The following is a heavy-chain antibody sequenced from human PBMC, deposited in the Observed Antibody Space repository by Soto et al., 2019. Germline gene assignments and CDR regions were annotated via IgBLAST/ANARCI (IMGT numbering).Heavy chain of an antibody. J-gene: IGHJ4*02. CDR2: IYWDDDK. Sequence: QITLKESGPTLVKPTQTLTLTCTFSGFSLSTSGVGVGWIRQPPGKALEWLALIYWDDDKRYSPSLKSRLTITKDTSKNQVVLTMTTMDPVDTATYYCARRGYCSGGSCYADLDYWGQGTLVTVSS. CDR3: ARRGYCSGGSCYADLDY. CDR1: GFSLSTSGVG. V-gene: IGHV2-5*02. D-gene: IGHD2-15*01.